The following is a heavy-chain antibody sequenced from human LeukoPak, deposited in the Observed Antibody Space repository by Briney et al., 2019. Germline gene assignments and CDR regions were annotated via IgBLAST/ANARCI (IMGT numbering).Heavy chain of an antibody. CDR1: GFTFSTYA. V-gene: IGHV3-23*01. D-gene: IGHD3-10*01. CDR3: EKDLRMYYYGSGTFSLGMDV. J-gene: IGHJ6*02. Sequence: GGSLRLSCAASGFTFSTYAMNWVRQAPGKGLEWVSALTGSGGTTYYADSVKGRFTISRDNSKNTLYLQMNSLRAADTAIYYCEKDLRMYYYGSGTFSLGMDVWGQGTTVTVSS. CDR2: LTGSGGTT.